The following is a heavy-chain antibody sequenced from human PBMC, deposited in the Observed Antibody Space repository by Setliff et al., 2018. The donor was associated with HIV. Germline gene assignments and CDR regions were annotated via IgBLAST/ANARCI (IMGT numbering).Heavy chain of an antibody. CDR1: GFTFSTSA. D-gene: IGHD3-10*01. V-gene: IGHV3-30*04. Sequence: GSLRLSCAASGFTFSTSAIHWVRQAPGKGLEWVAVISYDGRNKYFADSVKGRYTISRDNSKNTLYLQVNGLRTEDTAVYYCARDRTSYGSGIFDFWGQGPWSPSPQ. CDR2: ISYDGRNK. J-gene: IGHJ4*02. CDR3: ARDRTSYGSGIFDF.